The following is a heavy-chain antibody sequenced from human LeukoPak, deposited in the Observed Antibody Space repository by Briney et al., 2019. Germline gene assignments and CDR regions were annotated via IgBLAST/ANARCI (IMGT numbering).Heavy chain of an antibody. D-gene: IGHD1-14*01. CDR2: ISTTSTTI. CDR3: ARDLTLSY. Sequence: PGGSLRLSCAASGFTFSSYTMDWVRQAPGKGLEWVSYISTTSTTIYYADSVKGRFTISRDNAKNSLYLQMNSLRDEDTAVYYCARDLTLSYWGQGTLVTVSS. J-gene: IGHJ4*02. V-gene: IGHV3-48*02. CDR1: GFTFSSYT.